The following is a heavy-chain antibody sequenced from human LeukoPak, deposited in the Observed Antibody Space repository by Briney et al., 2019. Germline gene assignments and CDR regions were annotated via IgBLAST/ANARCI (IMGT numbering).Heavy chain of an antibody. CDR1: GGSITSGRYY. V-gene: IGHV4-31*03. Sequence: SETLSLTCSVSGGSITSGRYYWTWIRQYPEKGLEWIGYSYYSGSTHYKPSLKSRATISLDKFKNQFSLNLTSATAADTAIYYCARATYDLLTGYYLDSWGQGTLVTVSS. CDR2: SYYSGST. CDR3: ARATYDLLTGYYLDS. D-gene: IGHD3-9*01. J-gene: IGHJ4*02.